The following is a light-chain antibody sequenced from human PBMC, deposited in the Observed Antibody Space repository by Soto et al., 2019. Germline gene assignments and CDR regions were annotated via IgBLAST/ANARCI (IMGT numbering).Light chain of an antibody. CDR1: QSISSY. J-gene: IGKJ2*01. CDR2: AAS. Sequence: DIQMTQSPSSLSASVRDRVTITCRASQSISSYLNWYQQKPGKAPKLLIYAASSLQSGVPSRFSGSRSGTDFTLTISSLHPEDFATYYCQQSYSTPYTFGQGTKLEIK. V-gene: IGKV1-39*01. CDR3: QQSYSTPYT.